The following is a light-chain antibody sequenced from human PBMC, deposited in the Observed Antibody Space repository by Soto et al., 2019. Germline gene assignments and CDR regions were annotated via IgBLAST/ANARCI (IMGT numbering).Light chain of an antibody. CDR2: GAS. J-gene: IGKJ4*01. CDR3: QQRSTGVT. Sequence: EIWLKDSPGTLSLSPGERATLSCLASQSVSNNYLAWYQQKPGQAPRLLIYGASTRATGIPARFSGSGSGTDFTLTISSLEPEDFAVYYCQQRSTGVTFGGGTKVDIK. V-gene: IGKV3D-20*02. CDR1: QSVSNNY.